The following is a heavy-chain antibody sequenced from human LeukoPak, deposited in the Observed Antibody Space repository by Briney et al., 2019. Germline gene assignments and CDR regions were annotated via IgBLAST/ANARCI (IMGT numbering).Heavy chain of an antibody. Sequence: SVKVSCKASGGTLSSYAISWVRQAPGQGLEWMGRIIPILGIANYAQKFQGRVTITADKSTSTAYMELSSLRSEDTAVYYCARQENSGYDPRPFDYWGQGTLVTASS. V-gene: IGHV1-69*04. D-gene: IGHD5-12*01. J-gene: IGHJ4*02. CDR2: IIPILGIA. CDR1: GGTLSSYA. CDR3: ARQENSGYDPRPFDY.